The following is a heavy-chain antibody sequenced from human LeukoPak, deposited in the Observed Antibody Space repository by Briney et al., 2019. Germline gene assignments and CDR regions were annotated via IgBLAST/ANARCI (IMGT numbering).Heavy chain of an antibody. Sequence: GGSLRLSCAASGFTFSSYSMNWVRQAPGKGLEWVSSISSSSSYIYYADSVKGRFTISRDNAKNSLYLQMNSLKTEDTAVYYCTTDPDSELKTIDYWGQGTLVTVSS. D-gene: IGHD1-7*01. J-gene: IGHJ4*02. CDR2: ISSSSSYI. CDR1: GFTFSSYS. V-gene: IGHV3-21*03. CDR3: TTDPDSELKTIDY.